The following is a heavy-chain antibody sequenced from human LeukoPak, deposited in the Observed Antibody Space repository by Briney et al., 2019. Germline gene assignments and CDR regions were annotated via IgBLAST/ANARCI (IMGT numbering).Heavy chain of an antibody. CDR3: AAPHDDILLNYYYYGMDV. V-gene: IGHV1-58*01. D-gene: IGHD3-9*01. Sequence: TSVKVSCKASGFTFTSSAVQWVRQAPGQRLEWIGWIVVGSGNTNYAQKFQERVTITRDMSTSTGYMELSSLRSDDTAVYYCAAPHDDILLNYYYYGMDVWGKGTTVTVSS. CDR1: GFTFTSSA. J-gene: IGHJ6*04. CDR2: IVVGSGNT.